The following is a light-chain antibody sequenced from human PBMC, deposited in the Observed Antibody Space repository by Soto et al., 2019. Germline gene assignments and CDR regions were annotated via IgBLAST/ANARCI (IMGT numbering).Light chain of an antibody. CDR2: VAS. CDR3: QQRINWPLT. CDR1: QSISSH. Sequence: EIVLTQAPATLSLSPGERATLSCRASQSISSHLAWYQRKPGQAQRLLIYVASNRATGIPARFSGRGSGTDFTLTISSLEPEDFAVYYCQQRINWPLTFGGGTKVEIK. V-gene: IGKV3-11*01. J-gene: IGKJ4*02.